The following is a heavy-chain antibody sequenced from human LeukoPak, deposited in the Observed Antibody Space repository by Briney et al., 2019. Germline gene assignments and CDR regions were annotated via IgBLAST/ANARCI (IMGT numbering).Heavy chain of an antibody. CDR1: GFTFSSYA. CDR3: ATAYDFWSGYIEY. J-gene: IGHJ4*02. CDR2: ISGSGGST. V-gene: IGHV3-23*01. Sequence: PGGSLRLSCVASGFTFSSYAMSWVRQAPGKGLEWVSAISGSGGSTYYADSVKGRFTISRDNSKNTLYLQMNSLRAENTAVYYCATAYDFWSGYIEYWGQGTLVTVSS. D-gene: IGHD3-3*01.